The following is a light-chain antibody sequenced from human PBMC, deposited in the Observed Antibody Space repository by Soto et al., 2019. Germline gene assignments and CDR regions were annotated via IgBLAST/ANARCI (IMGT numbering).Light chain of an antibody. Sequence: QSVLTQPPSVSGAPGQRVTISCTGNSSNLGAGYDVHWYQQLPGAAPKLVIFGNRNRPSGVPERFSGSKSGTSASLAISGLRSEDEADYYCAVWDDRLSGLFGGGTQLTVL. CDR1: SSNLGAGYD. CDR2: GNR. CDR3: AVWDDRLSGL. J-gene: IGLJ3*02. V-gene: IGLV1-40*01.